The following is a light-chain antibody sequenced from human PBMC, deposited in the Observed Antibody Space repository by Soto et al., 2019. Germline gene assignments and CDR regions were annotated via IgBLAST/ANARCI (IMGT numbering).Light chain of an antibody. Sequence: DIQMTQSPSSLSASVVDRVTLTCRTSQNINNYLNWYQQKPGKAPKLLIYGASSLQTGVPSRFSGSGSGTDFTLTISSLQPEDSATYYCQQSYSTPITFGQGTRLEIK. CDR2: GAS. CDR3: QQSYSTPIT. J-gene: IGKJ5*01. CDR1: QNINNY. V-gene: IGKV1-39*01.